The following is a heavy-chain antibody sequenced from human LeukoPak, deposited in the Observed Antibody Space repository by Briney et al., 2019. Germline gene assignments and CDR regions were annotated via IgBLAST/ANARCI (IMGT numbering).Heavy chain of an antibody. Sequence: GYLRCSGAASGFTFSSNWMSWDRQAPGKGLEWVANIKQDGSGKYYVDSVKGRFTISRDNAKNSLYLQMNSLRAENTAVYYCARDRGAARPMFGWFDPWGQGTLVTVSS. CDR1: GFTFSSNW. D-gene: IGHD6-6*01. CDR3: ARDRGAARPMFGWFDP. V-gene: IGHV3-7*05. J-gene: IGHJ5*02. CDR2: IKQDGSGK.